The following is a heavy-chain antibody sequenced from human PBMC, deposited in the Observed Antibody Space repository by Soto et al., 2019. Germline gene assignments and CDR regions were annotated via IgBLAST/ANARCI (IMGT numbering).Heavy chain of an antibody. Sequence: QVQLVQSGTEVKKPGASVKVSCKASGYTFTSYAISWVRQAPGQGLEWMGWISAYNGNTNYAQNLQGRVTMTTDTYTITAYMELRSLRSDDTAVYYCARAIQGRVLLWFGEAWGQGTLVTVSS. V-gene: IGHV1-18*01. CDR2: ISAYNGNT. J-gene: IGHJ5*02. CDR3: ARAIQGRVLLWFGEA. D-gene: IGHD3-10*01. CDR1: GYTFTSYA.